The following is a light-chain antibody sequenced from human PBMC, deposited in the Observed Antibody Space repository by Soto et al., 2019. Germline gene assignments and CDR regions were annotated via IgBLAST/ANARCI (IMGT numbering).Light chain of an antibody. Sequence: DIQMTQSPSTLSASVGDRVTITCRASQSINNWLAWYQQKPGKAPKLLIHDASSLKSGVPSRFSGSGSGTDFTLTINNLQPDDFATYYCQKYNSFLYTFGQGTKLEIK. CDR3: QKYNSFLYT. CDR1: QSINNW. CDR2: DAS. V-gene: IGKV1-5*01. J-gene: IGKJ2*01.